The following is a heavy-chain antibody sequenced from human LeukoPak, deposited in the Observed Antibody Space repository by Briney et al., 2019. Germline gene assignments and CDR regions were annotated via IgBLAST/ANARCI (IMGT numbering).Heavy chain of an antibody. J-gene: IGHJ4*02. CDR2: INSDGTDT. D-gene: IGHD1-14*01. Sequence: PGGSLRLSCAASGFALSTYWMHWVRQAPGKGLVWVSLINSDGTDTVYADSVKGRFTIPRDNAKNSLYLQMNSLRAEDTAVYYCARDRRDTGGIDYWGQGTLVTVSS. CDR1: GFALSTYW. CDR3: ARDRRDTGGIDY. V-gene: IGHV3-74*01.